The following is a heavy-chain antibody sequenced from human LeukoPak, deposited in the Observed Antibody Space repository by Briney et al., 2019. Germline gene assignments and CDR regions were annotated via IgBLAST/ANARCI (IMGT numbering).Heavy chain of an antibody. J-gene: IGHJ6*03. D-gene: IGHD4-11*01. CDR2: IYPGDSDT. CDR3: ARLYGERTTVTTFSYYYYYMDV. Sequence: GESLKISCKGSGYNFTSYWIGWVRQMPGKGLEWVGIIYPGDSDTRYSPSFQGQVTISADKSITTAYLLCSSLKASDTAMYYCARLYGERTTVTTFSYYYYYMDVWGKGTTVTVSS. CDR1: GYNFTSYW. V-gene: IGHV5-51*01.